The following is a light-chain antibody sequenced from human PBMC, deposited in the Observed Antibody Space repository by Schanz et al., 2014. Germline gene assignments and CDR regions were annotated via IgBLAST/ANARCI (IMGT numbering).Light chain of an antibody. CDR3: SSYTSISTLNYV. Sequence: QSALTQPPSASGSPGQSVTISCTGTSSDIGRYNYVSWYQHHPGKAPKLLIYDVTKRPSGVPDRFSGSKSGNTASLTVSGLQAEDEADYYCSSYTSISTLNYVFGSGTKLTVL. J-gene: IGLJ1*01. CDR2: DVT. CDR1: SSDIGRYNY. V-gene: IGLV2-8*01.